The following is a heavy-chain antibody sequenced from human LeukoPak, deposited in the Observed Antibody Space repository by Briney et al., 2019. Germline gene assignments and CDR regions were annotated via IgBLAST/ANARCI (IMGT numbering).Heavy chain of an antibody. CDR1: GFTVSSNY. Sequence: GGSLRLSCAASGFTVSSNYMSWVRQAPGKGLEWVSVIYSGGSTYYADSVKGRFIISRDNSKNTLYLQMNSLRAEDTAVYYCVKNRMNYYGMEVWGQGTTVTVSS. CDR2: IYSGGST. D-gene: IGHD2/OR15-2a*01. J-gene: IGHJ6*02. V-gene: IGHV3-53*01. CDR3: VKNRMNYYGMEV.